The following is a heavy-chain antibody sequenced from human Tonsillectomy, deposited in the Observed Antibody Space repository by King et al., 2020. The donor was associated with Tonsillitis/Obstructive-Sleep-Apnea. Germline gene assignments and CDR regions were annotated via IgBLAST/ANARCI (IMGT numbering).Heavy chain of an antibody. Sequence: VQLVESGGGLVKPGGSLRLSCVASGFTFSNAWMSWVRQAPGKGLEWFGRIKSKTDGGTTDYAAPVKGRFTISRDDSKNTLYLQMNSLKTEDTAVYYCTRTAPFDYWGQGTLVTVSS. CDR2: IKSKTDGGTT. CDR1: GFTFSNAW. V-gene: IGHV3-15*01. J-gene: IGHJ4*02. CDR3: TRTAPFDY.